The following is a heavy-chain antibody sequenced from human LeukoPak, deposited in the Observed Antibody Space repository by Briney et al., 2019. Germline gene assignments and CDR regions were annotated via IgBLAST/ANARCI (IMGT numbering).Heavy chain of an antibody. D-gene: IGHD1-14*01. CDR3: SRVGPPDASGMDV. Sequence: ASVKVSCKASGYTFIVYYMHWVRQAPRQGLEWMGRINPNTGGTNYAQKFQDRVTMTRDTSITTAYMELSGLTSDDTAVYYCSRVGPPDASGMDVWGQGTMVTVSS. CDR1: GYTFIVYY. V-gene: IGHV1-2*06. J-gene: IGHJ6*02. CDR2: INPNTGGT.